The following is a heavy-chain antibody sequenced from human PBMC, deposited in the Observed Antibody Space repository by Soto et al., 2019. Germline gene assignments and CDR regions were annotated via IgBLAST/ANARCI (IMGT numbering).Heavy chain of an antibody. CDR1: GFTFSSYA. D-gene: IGHD2-15*01. Sequence: DVQLLESGGHLVQPGGSLRLSCAASGFTFSSYAMSWVRQAPGKGLEWVSSVSAGGDMTYYSDSVKGRFTISRDNSNNVLFLQMNSLRIEDTALYYCARGDRGGSGSPASYYYSGLDVWGQWTTVTVS. CDR3: ARGDRGGSGSPASYYYSGLDV. V-gene: IGHV3-23*01. CDR2: VSAGGDMT. J-gene: IGHJ6*02.